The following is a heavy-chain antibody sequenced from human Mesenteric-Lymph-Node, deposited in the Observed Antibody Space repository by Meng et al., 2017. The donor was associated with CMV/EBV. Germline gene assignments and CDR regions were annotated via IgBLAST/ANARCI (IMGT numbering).Heavy chain of an antibody. Sequence: SETLSLTCTVSGGSISSYYWSWIRQPPGKGLEWIGYIYYSGSTNYNPSLKSRVTISVDTSKNQFSLKLSSVTAADTAVYYCARATIEMANYYYYYGMDVWGQGTTVTVSS. CDR3: ARATIEMANYYYYYGMDV. J-gene: IGHJ6*02. D-gene: IGHD5-24*01. CDR2: IYYSGST. CDR1: GGSISSYY. V-gene: IGHV4-59*12.